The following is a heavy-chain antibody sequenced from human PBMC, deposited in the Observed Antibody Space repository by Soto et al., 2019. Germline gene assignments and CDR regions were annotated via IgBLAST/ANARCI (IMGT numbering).Heavy chain of an antibody. CDR3: ARDLYYYDSSGYQAPYYYYGMDV. Sequence: SETLSLTCTVSGGSISTGGYYWNWIRQHPGKGLEWIGYFYYSGSTYYNPSLKSRVTISVNTSKNQFSLKLSSVTAADTAVYYCARDLYYYDSSGYQAPYYYYGMDVWGQGTTVTVSS. D-gene: IGHD3-22*01. V-gene: IGHV4-31*03. J-gene: IGHJ6*02. CDR1: GGSISTGGYY. CDR2: FYYSGST.